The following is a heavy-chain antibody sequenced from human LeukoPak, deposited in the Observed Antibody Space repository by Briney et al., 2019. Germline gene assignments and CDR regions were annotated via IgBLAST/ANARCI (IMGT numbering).Heavy chain of an antibody. CDR2: ISGSGWST. Sequence: PGGSLRLSCTASGFTFSRYDMSWVPQAPGEGLEWVSAISGSGWSTNYVDSVWDRLTISIDSCKHKQYLQMNSLRAEDTAIYYFAKEPAGYYGFAYWGQGTLVTAS. V-gene: IGHV3-23*01. CDR1: GFTFSRYD. D-gene: IGHD3-10*01. J-gene: IGHJ4*02. CDR3: AKEPAGYYGFAY.